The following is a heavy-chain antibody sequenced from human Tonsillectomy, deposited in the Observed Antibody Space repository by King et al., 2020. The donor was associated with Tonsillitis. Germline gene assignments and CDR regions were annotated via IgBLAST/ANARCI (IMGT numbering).Heavy chain of an antibody. D-gene: IGHD3-10*01. CDR2: ISGSGVST. CDR3: AKSLAGISGWFDP. J-gene: IGHJ5*02. CDR1: GFTFSSYA. V-gene: IGHV3-23*04. Sequence: VQLVESGGGLIQPGGSLRLSCAASGFTFSSYAMSWVRQAPGKGLELVSAISGSGVSTFYADSVKGRFTISRDNSKNTLYLQMNSLRAEDTALYYCAKSLAGISGWFDPWGQGTLVTVSS.